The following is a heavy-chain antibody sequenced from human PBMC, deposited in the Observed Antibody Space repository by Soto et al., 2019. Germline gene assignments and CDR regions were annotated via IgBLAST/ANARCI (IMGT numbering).Heavy chain of an antibody. CDR1: GFNVRANY. J-gene: IGHJ4*02. CDR2: IYSGGTT. V-gene: IGHV3-53*01. D-gene: IGHD5-12*01. Sequence: EVQLVESGGGLIQPGGSLRLSCAVSGFNVRANYMSWVRQAPGKGLEWVSVIYSGGTTYYADSVKGRFIISRDISKNTLYLQMNILRAEDTAVYYGHGYGYWGQGTLVTVSS. CDR3: HGYGY.